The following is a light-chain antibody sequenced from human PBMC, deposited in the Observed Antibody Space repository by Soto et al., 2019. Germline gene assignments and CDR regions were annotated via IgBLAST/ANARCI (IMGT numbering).Light chain of an antibody. CDR2: DTY. Sequence: QTVVTQEPLLTVSPGGTVTLTCGSSTGGVTSGHWPYWIQQKPGQAPRTLIYDTYSKHSWTPGRFSGSIVGGKAALTLSGAQPEDEADYYCFLSQSGDRLFGGGTKLTVL. V-gene: IGLV7-46*01. CDR3: FLSQSGDRL. J-gene: IGLJ3*02. CDR1: TGGVTSGHW.